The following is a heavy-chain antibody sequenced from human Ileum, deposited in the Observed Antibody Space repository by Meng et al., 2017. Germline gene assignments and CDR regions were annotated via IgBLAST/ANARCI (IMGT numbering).Heavy chain of an antibody. CDR2: IYWDDER. CDR3: AHRLNLAAGTGINAYDM. Sequence: QITMEGSWPTPVKPTPTLTLTCRFSGFSLSSRGVGVGWIRQTPGKALEWLALIYWDDERQYTPSLKNRLTITKDTSKNQVVLTMTKVDPADTAKYYCAHRLNLAAGTGINAYDMWGRGTMVTVSS. V-gene: IGHV2-5*02. J-gene: IGHJ3*02. D-gene: IGHD6-13*01. CDR1: GFSLSSRGVG.